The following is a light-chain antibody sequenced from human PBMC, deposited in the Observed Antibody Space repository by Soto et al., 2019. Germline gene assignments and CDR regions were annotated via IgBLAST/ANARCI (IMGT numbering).Light chain of an antibody. V-gene: IGKV3-20*01. CDR3: QQYASSIT. Sequence: EIVLTQSPGTLSLSPGERATLSCRASQTVSSSYLAWYQRKPGQAPRLLIYHSSSRATGIPDRFSGSGSWTAFTLTISRLEPEDFAVYYWQQYASSITFGGGTKVEIK. CDR2: HSS. CDR1: QTVSSSY. J-gene: IGKJ4*01.